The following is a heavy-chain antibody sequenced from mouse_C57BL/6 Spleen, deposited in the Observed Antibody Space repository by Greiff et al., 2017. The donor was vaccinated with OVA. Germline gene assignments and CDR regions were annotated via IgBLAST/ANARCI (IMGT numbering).Heavy chain of an antibody. CDR3: TRAVYYEYDQETDYYAMDY. CDR1: GYTFTSYW. CDR2: IYPGNSDT. J-gene: IGHJ4*01. Sequence: EVQLVESGTVLARPGASVKMSCKTSGYTFTSYWMHWVKQRPGQGLEWIGAIYPGNSDTSCNQKFKGKAKLTAVTSASTAYMELGSLTNEDSAVYYCTRAVYYEYDQETDYYAMDYWGQGTSVTVSS. V-gene: IGHV1-5*01. D-gene: IGHD2-4*01.